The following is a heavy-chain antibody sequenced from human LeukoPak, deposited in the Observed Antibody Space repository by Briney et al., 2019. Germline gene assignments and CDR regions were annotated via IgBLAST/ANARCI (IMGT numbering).Heavy chain of an antibody. Sequence: ASVKVSCKASGYTFTGYYMHWVRQAPGQGLEWMGWINPNHGDTDYAQKFQDRVSMTRDTSISTAYMHLSRLRSADTAVYYCARSPHILTGENFDYWGQGTLLTVSS. CDR3: ARSPHILTGENFDY. J-gene: IGHJ4*02. D-gene: IGHD3-9*01. CDR1: GYTFTGYY. CDR2: INPNHGDT. V-gene: IGHV1-2*02.